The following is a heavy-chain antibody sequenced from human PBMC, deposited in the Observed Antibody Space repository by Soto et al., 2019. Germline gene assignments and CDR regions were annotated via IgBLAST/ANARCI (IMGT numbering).Heavy chain of an antibody. D-gene: IGHD3-16*01. V-gene: IGHV4-31*03. CDR3: ARDRIMLTFGGGSGEWGIDS. Sequence: QLQLQESAPGRVKPSQNLSLTCTVSADSITSGVHYWSWIRQHPRKGLEWRGDIFYCGISYYNPSLRSRVTISVDTSKNQFSLTLSSVTAADTAVYYCARDRIMLTFGGGSGEWGIDSWGQGTLVTVSS. CDR1: ADSITSGVHY. CDR2: IFYCGIS. J-gene: IGHJ4*02.